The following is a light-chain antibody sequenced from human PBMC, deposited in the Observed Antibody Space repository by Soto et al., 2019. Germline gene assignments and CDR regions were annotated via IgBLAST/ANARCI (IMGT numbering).Light chain of an antibody. J-gene: IGKJ5*01. CDR3: QQYGTAPIT. Sequence: EIVLTQSPGTLSLSPGERATLSCRASQSVSSSYLAWYQQKPGQPPRLLIYGASSRATGIPDRFSGSASGTDFTLTISRLEPEDSAMYYCQQYGTAPITFGQGTRLEI. CDR2: GAS. V-gene: IGKV3-20*01. CDR1: QSVSSSY.